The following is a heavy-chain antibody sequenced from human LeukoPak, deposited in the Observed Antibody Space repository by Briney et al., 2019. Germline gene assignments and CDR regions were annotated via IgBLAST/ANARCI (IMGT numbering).Heavy chain of an antibody. V-gene: IGHV4-34*01. CDR1: GGSFSDYN. CDR2: INDSGRT. D-gene: IGHD1-1*01. Sequence: ASETLSLTCAVYGGSFSDYNWSWLRQSPEKGLEWIGEINDSGRTHYNPSLKGRVTISVDTAKYQFSLSLSSLTAADTAVYYCARGLDLEGLDYWGQGTLVTVSS. CDR3: ARGLDLEGLDY. J-gene: IGHJ4*02.